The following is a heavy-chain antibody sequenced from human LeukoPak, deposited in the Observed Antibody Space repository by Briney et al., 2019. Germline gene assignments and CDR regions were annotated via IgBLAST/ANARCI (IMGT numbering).Heavy chain of an antibody. V-gene: IGHV3-23*01. CDR1: GFTYSRYL. CDR2: IGVSGRT. J-gene: IGHJ4*02. D-gene: IGHD6-19*01. Sequence: GGALRLSCAASGFTYSRYLMAWVHQAPGKGLDWVSSIGVSGRTSYPDSVKGRFTICRDNSKNTLYLQMSSLRAEDTAIYYCAKVASGADYWGQGSLVTVSS. CDR3: AKVASGADY.